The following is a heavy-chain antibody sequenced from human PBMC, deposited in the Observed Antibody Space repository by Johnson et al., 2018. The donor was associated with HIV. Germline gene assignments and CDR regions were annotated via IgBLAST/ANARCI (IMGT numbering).Heavy chain of an antibody. V-gene: IGHV3-15*01. CDR1: GFTFSNAW. Sequence: MQLVESGGGLVKPGGSLRLSCAASGFTFSNAWMTWVRQAPGKGLEWVGRIKSKTDGGTTDYVAPVKGRFTISRDDSKNTLYLQMNSLKTEDTALYYCTTAIYSYDTRDTRAFDIWGQGTMVTVSS. D-gene: IGHD3-22*01. CDR2: IKSKTDGGTT. J-gene: IGHJ3*02. CDR3: TTAIYSYDTRDTRAFDI.